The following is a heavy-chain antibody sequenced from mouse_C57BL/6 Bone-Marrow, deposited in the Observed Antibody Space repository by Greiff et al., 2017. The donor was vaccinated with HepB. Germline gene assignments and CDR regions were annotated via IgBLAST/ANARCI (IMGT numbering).Heavy chain of an antibody. CDR3: ARGPYGNYFDY. CDR1: GFTFSDFY. J-gene: IGHJ2*01. D-gene: IGHD2-1*01. Sequence: EVMLVESGGGLVQSGRSLRLSCATSGFTFSDFYMEWVRQAPGKGLEWIAASRNKANDYTTEYSASVKGRFIVSRDTSQSILYLQMNALRAEDTAIYYCARGPYGNYFDYWGQGTTLTVSS. CDR2: SRNKANDYTT. V-gene: IGHV7-1*01.